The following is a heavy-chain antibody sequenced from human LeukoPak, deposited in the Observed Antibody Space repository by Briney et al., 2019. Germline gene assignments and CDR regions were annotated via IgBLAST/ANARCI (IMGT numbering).Heavy chain of an antibody. CDR2: ISPRGGGT. CDR1: GFTFSSYW. Sequence: PGGSLRLSCAASGFTFSSYWMSWVRQAPGKGLEWLSGISPRGGGTYYADSVKGRFTISRDDSKNTLSLQMNSLRVEDTAVYYCGRDLAWGAFDYWGQGTLVTVSS. J-gene: IGHJ4*02. D-gene: IGHD7-27*01. V-gene: IGHV3-23*01. CDR3: GRDLAWGAFDY.